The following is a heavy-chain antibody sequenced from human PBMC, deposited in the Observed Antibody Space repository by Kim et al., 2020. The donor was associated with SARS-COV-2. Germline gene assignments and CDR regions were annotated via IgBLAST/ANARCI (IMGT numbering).Heavy chain of an antibody. CDR1: GFTFSSYT. CDR3: ARDQFGRGAIGYDFDY. CDR2: ISSGSGFL. D-gene: IGHD5-12*01. V-gene: IGHV3-21*01. J-gene: IGHJ4*02. Sequence: GGSLRLSCAASGFTFSSYTMNWVRQAPGKGLEWVSSISSGSGFLYYADSVKGRFTISRDNSKNSLYLQMNSLRAEDTAVYYCARDQFGRGAIGYDFDYWGQGTRVTASS.